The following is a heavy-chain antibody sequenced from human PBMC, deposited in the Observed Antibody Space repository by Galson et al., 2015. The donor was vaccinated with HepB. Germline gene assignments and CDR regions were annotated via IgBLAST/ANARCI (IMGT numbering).Heavy chain of an antibody. V-gene: IGHV3-23*01. CDR2: ISGSGGSA. Sequence: LRLSCAASGFTFRNYAMNWVRQAPGKGLEWVSAISGSGGSAYYADSVKGRFTISRDNSKNTLYLQMNSLRAEDTAVYYCAKAFHYYDSSGLYGAFDIWGQGTMVTVSS. CDR1: GFTFRNYA. CDR3: AKAFHYYDSSGLYGAFDI. J-gene: IGHJ3*02. D-gene: IGHD3-22*01.